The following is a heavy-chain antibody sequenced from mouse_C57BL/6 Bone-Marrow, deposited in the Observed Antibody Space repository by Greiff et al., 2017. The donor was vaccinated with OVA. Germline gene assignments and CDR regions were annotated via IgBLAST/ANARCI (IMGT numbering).Heavy chain of an antibody. Sequence: VQLQQSGPELVKPGASVKISCKASGYTFTDYYMNWVKQSHGKSLEWIGDINPNNGGTSYNQKFKGKATLTVDKSSSTAYMELRSLTSEDSAVYYCARRLRRAWFAYWGQGTLVTVSA. V-gene: IGHV1-26*01. J-gene: IGHJ3*01. CDR2: INPNNGGT. CDR1: GYTFTDYY. CDR3: ARRLRRAWFAY. D-gene: IGHD3-2*02.